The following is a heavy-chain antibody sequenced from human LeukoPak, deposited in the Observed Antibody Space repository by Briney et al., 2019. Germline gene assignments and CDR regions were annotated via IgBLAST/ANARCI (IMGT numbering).Heavy chain of an antibody. D-gene: IGHD3-16*01. CDR1: GFTFSSYF. J-gene: IGHJ6*02. Sequence: PGGSLRLSCAASGFTFSSYFMNWVRQAPGKGLEWVSHITASGTAMFYADSVKGRFTISRDNSKNTLYLQMNSLRAEDTAVYYCAREHRESYSFYYYYGMDVWGPGTTVTVSS. CDR3: AREHRESYSFYYYYGMDV. V-gene: IGHV3-48*01. CDR2: ITASGTAM.